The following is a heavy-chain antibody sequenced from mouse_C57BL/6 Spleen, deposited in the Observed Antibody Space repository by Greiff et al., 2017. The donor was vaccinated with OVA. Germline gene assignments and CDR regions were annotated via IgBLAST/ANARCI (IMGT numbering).Heavy chain of an antibody. J-gene: IGHJ2*01. V-gene: IGHV1-55*01. CDR3: ARGSGYYFDY. D-gene: IGHD1-3*01. CDR1: GYTFTSYW. CDR2: IYPGSGST. Sequence: QVQLQQPGAELVKPGASVKMSCKASGYTFTSYWITWVKQRPGQGLAWIGDIYPGSGSTNYNEKFKSKATLTVDPSSRTAYMQLSSLTSEDSAVYYCARGSGYYFDYWGQGTTLTVSS.